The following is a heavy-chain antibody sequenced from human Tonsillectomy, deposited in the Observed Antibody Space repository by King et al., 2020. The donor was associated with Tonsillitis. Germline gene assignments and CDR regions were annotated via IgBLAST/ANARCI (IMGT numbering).Heavy chain of an antibody. CDR1: GGSFSGYY. J-gene: IGHJ4*02. D-gene: IGHD3-22*01. CDR3: ARCPEYYYDSSGYYPDY. CDR2: INHSGST. V-gene: IGHV4-34*01. Sequence: VQLQQWGAGLLKASETLSLTCAVYGGSFSGYYWNWIRQPPGKGLEWIGEINHSGSTNYNPSLESRVTISVDTSKNQFSLKLSSVTAADTAGYYCARCPEYYYDSSGYYPDYWGQGTLVTVSS.